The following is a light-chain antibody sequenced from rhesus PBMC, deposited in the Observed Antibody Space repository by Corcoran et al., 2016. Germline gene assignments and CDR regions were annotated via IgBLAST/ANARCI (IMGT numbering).Light chain of an antibody. CDR1: RGISNW. V-gene: IGKV1-69*01. CDR3: QQHDDSPFT. CDR2: RSS. Sequence: DIQMTQSPSSLSASVGDRVTITCRASRGISNWLAWYQQKPGEAPKLLNYRSSNLETGVPSRFSGSGCGTDFSLTLSSLQPEDVATYYCQQHDDSPFTFGPGTKLDIK. J-gene: IGKJ3*01.